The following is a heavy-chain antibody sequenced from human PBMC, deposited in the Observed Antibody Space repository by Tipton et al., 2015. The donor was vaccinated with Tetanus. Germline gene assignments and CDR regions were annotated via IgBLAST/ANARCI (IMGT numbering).Heavy chain of an antibody. V-gene: IGHV4-31*03. Sequence: TLSLTCTVSGGSITNGGYYWSWIRQHPGKGLEWIGNIYYTALTSYTPSLNSRVTISVDTSKNHFSLNLTSVTAADTAVYFCARGLPREPFYLDYWGQGKQVTVSS. J-gene: IGHJ4*02. D-gene: IGHD1-26*01. CDR2: IYYTALT. CDR1: GGSITNGGYY. CDR3: ARGLPREPFYLDY.